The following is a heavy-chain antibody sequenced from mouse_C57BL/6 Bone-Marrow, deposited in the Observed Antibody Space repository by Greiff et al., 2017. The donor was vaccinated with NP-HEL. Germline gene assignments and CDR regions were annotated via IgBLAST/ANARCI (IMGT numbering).Heavy chain of an antibody. Sequence: VHVKQSGAELVRPGASVKLSCTASGFNIKDDYMHWVKQRPEQGLEWIGWIDPENGDTEYASKFQGKATITADTSSNTAYLQLSSLTSEDTAVYYCTSGLRRPYYFDYWGQGTTLTVSS. J-gene: IGHJ2*01. D-gene: IGHD2-4*01. CDR2: IDPENGDT. CDR3: TSGLRRPYYFDY. V-gene: IGHV14-4*01. CDR1: GFNIKDDY.